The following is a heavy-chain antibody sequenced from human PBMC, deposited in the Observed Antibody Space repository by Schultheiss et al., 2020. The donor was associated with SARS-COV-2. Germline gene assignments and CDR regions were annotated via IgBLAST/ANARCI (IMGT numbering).Heavy chain of an antibody. CDR3: ARAGRVSYDILTGHTGGYFDY. V-gene: IGHV3-48*04. J-gene: IGHJ4*02. D-gene: IGHD3-9*01. Sequence: GGSLRLSCAASGFTFSSYGMHWVRQAPGKGLEWVSYISSSGSTIYYADSVKGRFTISRDNAKNSLYLQMNSLRAEDTAVYYCARAGRVSYDILTGHTGGYFDYWGQGTLVTVSS. CDR1: GFTFSSYG. CDR2: ISSSGSTI.